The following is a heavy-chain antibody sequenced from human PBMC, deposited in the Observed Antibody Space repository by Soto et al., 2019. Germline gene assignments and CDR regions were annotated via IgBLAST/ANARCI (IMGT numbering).Heavy chain of an antibody. Sequence: SETLSLTCTVSGGSISSSSYYWGWIRQPPGKGLEWIGSIYYSGSTYYNPSLKSRVTISVDTSKNQFSLKLGSVTAADTAVYYCAREILTGYRSRKEFDYWGQGTLVTVSS. D-gene: IGHD3-9*01. J-gene: IGHJ4*02. CDR2: IYYSGST. CDR1: GGSISSSSYY. CDR3: AREILTGYRSRKEFDY. V-gene: IGHV4-39*02.